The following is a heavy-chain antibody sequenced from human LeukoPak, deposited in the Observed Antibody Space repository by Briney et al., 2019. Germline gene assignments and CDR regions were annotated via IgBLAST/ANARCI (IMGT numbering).Heavy chain of an antibody. CDR1: GGSFSGYY. V-gene: IGHV4-34*01. J-gene: IGHJ5*02. CDR3: TRGSRYCSSTSCLGCRSDP. D-gene: IGHD2-2*01. Sequence: SETLSLTCAVYGGSFSGYYWSWIRQPPGKGLEWIGEINHSGSTNYNPSLKSRVTISVDMSKNQFSLKLSSVTAADTAVYYCTRGSRYCSSTSCLGCRSDPWGQGTLVTVSS. CDR2: INHSGST.